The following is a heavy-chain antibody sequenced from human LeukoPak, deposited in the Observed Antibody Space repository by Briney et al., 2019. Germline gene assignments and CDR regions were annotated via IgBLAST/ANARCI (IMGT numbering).Heavy chain of an antibody. V-gene: IGHV4-30-2*01. CDR1: GGSISSGGYC. D-gene: IGHD3-3*01. CDR2: IYHSGST. Sequence: PSETLSLTCTVSGGSISSGGYCWSWIRQPPGKGLEWIGYIYHSGSTYYNPSLKSRVTISVDRSKNQFSLKLSSVTAADTAVYYCARGVQGPFGAFDIWGQGTMVTVSS. J-gene: IGHJ3*02. CDR3: ARGVQGPFGAFDI.